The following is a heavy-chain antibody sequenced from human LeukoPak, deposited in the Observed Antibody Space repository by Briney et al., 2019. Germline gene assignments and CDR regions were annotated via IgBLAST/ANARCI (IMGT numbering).Heavy chain of an antibody. Sequence: GGSLRLSCAASGFTFSSYGMHWVRQAPGKGLEWVAFIRYDGSNKYYADSMKGRFTISRDNSKNTLYLQMNSLRTEDTAVYYCAKDGSYSMDQWGQGTLVTVSS. D-gene: IGHD2/OR15-2a*01. V-gene: IGHV3-30*02. CDR1: GFTFSSYG. CDR2: IRYDGSNK. J-gene: IGHJ4*02. CDR3: AKDGSYSMDQ.